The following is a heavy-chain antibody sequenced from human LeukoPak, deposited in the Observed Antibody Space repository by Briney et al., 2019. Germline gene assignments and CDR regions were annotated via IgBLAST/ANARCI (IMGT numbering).Heavy chain of an antibody. Sequence: GGSLRLSCAASGFTFSSYSMNWVRQAPGKGLEWVSSISSSSSYIYYADSVKGRFTISRDNAKNSLYLQMNSLRAEDTAVYYCVRDPSWELLPFDYWGQGTLVTVSS. V-gene: IGHV3-21*01. CDR3: VRDPSWELLPFDY. D-gene: IGHD1-26*01. J-gene: IGHJ4*02. CDR2: ISSSSSYI. CDR1: GFTFSSYS.